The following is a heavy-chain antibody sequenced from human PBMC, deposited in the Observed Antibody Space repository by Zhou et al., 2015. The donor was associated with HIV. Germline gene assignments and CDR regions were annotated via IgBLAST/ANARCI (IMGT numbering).Heavy chain of an antibody. V-gene: IGHV1-69*01. CDR2: IIPIFGTA. J-gene: IGHJ6*02. D-gene: IGHD3-9*01. Sequence: QVQLVQSGAEVKKPGSSVKVSCKASGGTFSSYAISWVRQAPGQGLEWMGGIIPIFGTANYAQKFQGRVTITADESTSTAYMELSSLRSEDTAVYYCARGLPRGHYDILYGMDVWGQGTTVTVSS. CDR1: GGTFSSYA. CDR3: ARGLPRGHYDILYGMDV.